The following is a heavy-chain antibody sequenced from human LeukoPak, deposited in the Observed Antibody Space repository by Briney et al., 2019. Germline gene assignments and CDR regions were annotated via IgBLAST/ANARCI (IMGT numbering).Heavy chain of an antibody. CDR2: ISSSSSPI. D-gene: IGHD5-18*01. V-gene: IGHV3-48*01. CDR3: ARDNGYSYGLYY. CDR1: GFIFSSYS. Sequence: PGGSLRLSCAASGFIFSSYSMNCVRQASGKGLEWVSYISSSSSPIYYADYVKGRFTLSRDNAKNSLYLQINSLRAEDTAVYYCARDNGYSYGLYYWGQGTLVTVSS. J-gene: IGHJ4*02.